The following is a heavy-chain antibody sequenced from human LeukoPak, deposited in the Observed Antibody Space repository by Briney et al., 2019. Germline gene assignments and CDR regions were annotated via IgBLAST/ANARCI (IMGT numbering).Heavy chain of an antibody. CDR2: INPNSGGT. CDR1: GYTFTGYY. J-gene: IGHJ4*02. V-gene: IGHV1-2*02. D-gene: IGHD2-2*01. Sequence: GASVTVSCKASGYTFTGYYMHWVRQAPGQGLEWMGWINPNSGGTNYAQKFQGRVTMTRDTSISTAYMELSRLRSDDTAVYYCARELCSSTSCYQDYWGQGTLVTVSS. CDR3: ARELCSSTSCYQDY.